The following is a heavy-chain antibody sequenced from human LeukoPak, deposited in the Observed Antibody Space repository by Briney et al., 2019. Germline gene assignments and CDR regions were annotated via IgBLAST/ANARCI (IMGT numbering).Heavy chain of an antibody. CDR1: GFTFSSYS. V-gene: IGHV3-21*01. J-gene: IGHJ4*02. CDR2: ISSTSDFI. D-gene: IGHD3-10*01. CDR3: ARDLSYYGSGSYYYFDY. Sequence: GSLRLSCAASGFTFSSYSMNWVRQTPGKGLEWVSSISSTSDFIDYADSVKGRFTSSRDNAKNSLYLQMNSLRAEDTAVYYCARDLSYYGSGSYYYFDYWGQGTLVTVSS.